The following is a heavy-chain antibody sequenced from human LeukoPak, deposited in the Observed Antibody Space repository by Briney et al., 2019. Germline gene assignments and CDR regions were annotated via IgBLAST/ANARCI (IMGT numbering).Heavy chain of an antibody. V-gene: IGHV1-69*06. Sequence: SVKISCKGSGGTFSSYAISGVRHAPGQGLEWMGEVIPIFGTANFAQKFQGRVTITADKSTSTAYMELSSLRSEDTAMYYCATSYGSGSYYPSTNYYYMDVWGKGTTVTVSS. D-gene: IGHD3-10*01. CDR1: GGTFSSYA. CDR3: ATSYGSGSYYPSTNYYYMDV. J-gene: IGHJ6*03. CDR2: VIPIFGTA.